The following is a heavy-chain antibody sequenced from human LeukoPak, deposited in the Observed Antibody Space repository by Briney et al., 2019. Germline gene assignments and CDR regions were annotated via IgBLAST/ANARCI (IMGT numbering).Heavy chain of an antibody. Sequence: GGSLRLSCAASGFTFSSYAMHWVRQAPGKGLEWVAVISYDGSNKYYADSVKGRFTISRDNSKNTLYLQMNSLRAEDTAVYYCARVSVSGYYEHWGQGTLVTVSS. J-gene: IGHJ1*01. V-gene: IGHV3-30*04. CDR3: ARVSVSGYYEH. CDR1: GFTFSSYA. CDR2: ISYDGSNK. D-gene: IGHD3-22*01.